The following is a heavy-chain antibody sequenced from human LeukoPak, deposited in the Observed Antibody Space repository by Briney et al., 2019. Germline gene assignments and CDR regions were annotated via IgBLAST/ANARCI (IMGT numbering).Heavy chain of an antibody. V-gene: IGHV4-39*07. Sequence: PSETLSLTCTVSGGSISSSSYYWGWIRQPPGKGLEWIGSIYYSGSTYYNPSLKSRVTISVDTSKNQFSLKLSSVTAADTAVYYCARAAYSDITMIVVVITPPDAFDIWGQGTMVTVSS. D-gene: IGHD3-22*01. CDR1: GGSISSSSYY. J-gene: IGHJ3*02. CDR3: ARAAYSDITMIVVVITPPDAFDI. CDR2: IYYSGST.